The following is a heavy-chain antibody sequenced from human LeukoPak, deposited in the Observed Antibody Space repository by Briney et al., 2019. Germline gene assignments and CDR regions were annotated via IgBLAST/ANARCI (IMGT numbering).Heavy chain of an antibody. D-gene: IGHD1-26*01. CDR2: IYTSGST. Sequence: SETLSLTCTVSGGSISSYYWSWIRQPAGKGLEWIGRIYTSGSTDYNPSLKSRVTMSVDTSKNQFSLKLTSVTAADTAVYYCSRDLSGNYYDNWFDPWGQGTLVTVSS. CDR3: SRDLSGNYYDNWFDP. V-gene: IGHV4-4*07. CDR1: GGSISSYY. J-gene: IGHJ5*02.